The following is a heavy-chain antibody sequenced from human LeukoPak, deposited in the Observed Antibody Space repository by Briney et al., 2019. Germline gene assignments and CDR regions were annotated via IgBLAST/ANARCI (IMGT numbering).Heavy chain of an antibody. CDR3: AREEQLVGFDY. CDR1: GFTFSSYA. Sequence: GRSLRLSCAASGFTFSSYAMHWVRQAPGKGLEWVAVISYDGSNKYYADSVKGRFTISRDNSENTLCLQMNSLRAEDTAVYYCAREEQLVGFDYWGQGTLVTVSS. CDR2: ISYDGSNK. D-gene: IGHD6-13*01. V-gene: IGHV3-30*01. J-gene: IGHJ4*02.